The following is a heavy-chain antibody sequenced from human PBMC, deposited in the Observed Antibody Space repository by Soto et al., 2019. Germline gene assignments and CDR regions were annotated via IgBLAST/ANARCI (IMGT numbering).Heavy chain of an antibody. Sequence: PGGSLRLSCAGSGFTLTRSAVSWVRQAPGKGLEWVSGISAGGGGTYYADSVKGRFTISRDVAKNTVYLQMNGLRVEDTAVYYCARDWVPYCSGGSCYTRYNWFDPWGQGTLVTVSS. CDR2: ISAGGGGT. CDR3: ARDWVPYCSGGSCYTRYNWFDP. CDR1: GFTLTRSA. D-gene: IGHD2-15*01. V-gene: IGHV3-23*01. J-gene: IGHJ5*02.